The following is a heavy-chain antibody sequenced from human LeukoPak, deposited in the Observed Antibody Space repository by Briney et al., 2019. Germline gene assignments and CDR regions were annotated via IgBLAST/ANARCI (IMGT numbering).Heavy chain of an antibody. Sequence: SETLSLTCAVYGGSFSGYYWSWIRQPPGKGLEWIGEINHSGSTNYNPSLKSRVTISVDTSKNQFSLKLSSVTAADTAVYYCARAAGKGLQLDYWGQGTLVTVSS. CDR1: GGSFSGYY. J-gene: IGHJ4*02. V-gene: IGHV4-34*01. CDR2: INHSGST. D-gene: IGHD6-25*01. CDR3: ARAAGKGLQLDY.